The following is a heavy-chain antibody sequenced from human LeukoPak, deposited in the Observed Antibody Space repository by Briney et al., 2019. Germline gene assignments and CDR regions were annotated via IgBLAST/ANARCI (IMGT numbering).Heavy chain of an antibody. J-gene: IGHJ4*02. CDR2: ISWNSGSI. D-gene: IGHD1-26*01. Sequence: GGSLRLSCAASGFTFDDYAMYWVRQAPGKGLEWVSGISWNSGSIGYADSVKGRFTISRDNAKNSLYLQMNSLRAEDTAVYYCARRRPIVGATDYWGQGTLVTVSS. V-gene: IGHV3-9*01. CDR1: GFTFDDYA. CDR3: ARRRPIVGATDY.